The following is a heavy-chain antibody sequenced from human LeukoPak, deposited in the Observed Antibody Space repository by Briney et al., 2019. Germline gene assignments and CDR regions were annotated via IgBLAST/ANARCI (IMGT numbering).Heavy chain of an antibody. D-gene: IGHD6-6*01. J-gene: IGHJ4*02. CDR2: IYYSGTT. CDR3: ARHSSAARPNFDY. CDR1: GGSISGSNYY. Sequence: SETLSLTCTVSGGSISGSNYYWGWIRQPPGKGLEWFGSIYYSGTTYYNPSLKSRVTISVDTSKNQFSLEVTSMTAADTAVYYCARHSSAARPNFDYWGQGTLVTVSS. V-gene: IGHV4-39*01.